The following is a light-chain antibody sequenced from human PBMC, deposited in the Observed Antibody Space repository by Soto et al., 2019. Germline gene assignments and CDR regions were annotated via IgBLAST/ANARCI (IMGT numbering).Light chain of an antibody. CDR3: QQYGSSPIT. CDR2: SAS. CDR1: QSVSSNY. Sequence: EIALTQSPGTLSLSPGERATLSGRASQSVSSNYLAWYQQKPGQAPRLLIYSASSRATGIPDRFSGSGSGTDFTLTISRLEPEDFAVYYCQQYGSSPITFGQGTRLEI. J-gene: IGKJ5*01. V-gene: IGKV3-20*01.